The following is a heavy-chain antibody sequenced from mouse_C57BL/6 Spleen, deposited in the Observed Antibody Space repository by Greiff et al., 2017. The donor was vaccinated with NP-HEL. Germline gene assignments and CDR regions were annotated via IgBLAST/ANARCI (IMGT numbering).Heavy chain of an antibody. CDR3: ANYYGSSYDYFDY. D-gene: IGHD1-1*01. CDR2: IYPGDGDT. Sequence: QVQLQQSGPELVKPGASVKISCKASGYAFSSSWMNWVKQRPGKGLEWIGRIYPGDGDTNYNGKFKGKATLTADKSSSTAYMQLSSLTSEDSAVYFCANYYGSSYDYFDYWGKGTTLTVSS. V-gene: IGHV1-82*01. J-gene: IGHJ2*01. CDR1: GYAFSSSW.